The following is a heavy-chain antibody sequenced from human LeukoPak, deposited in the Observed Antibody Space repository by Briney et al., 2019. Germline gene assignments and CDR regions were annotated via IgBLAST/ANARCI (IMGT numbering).Heavy chain of an antibody. D-gene: IGHD6-19*01. CDR2: ISSSSYI. V-gene: IGHV3-21*01. J-gene: IGHJ4*02. CDR1: GFTLSSYW. CDR3: ARAYSSGSPFDY. Sequence: GGSLRLSCAASGFTLSSYWMHWVRQAPGKGLEWVSSISSSSYIYYADSVKGRFTISRDNAKNSLYLQMNSLRAEDTAVYYCARAYSSGSPFDYWGQGTLVTVSS.